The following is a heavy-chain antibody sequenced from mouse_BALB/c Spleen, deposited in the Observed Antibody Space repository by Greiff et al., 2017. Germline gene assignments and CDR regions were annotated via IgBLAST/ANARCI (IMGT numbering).Heavy chain of an antibody. Sequence: VQLKESGAELVKPGASVKLSCTASGFNIKDTYMHWVRQRPEQGLEWIGRIDPANGNTKYDPKFQGKATITADTSSNTAYLQLSSLTSEDTAVYYCAYSDYDRGYAMDYWGQGTSVTVSS. CDR3: AYSDYDRGYAMDY. V-gene: IGHV14-3*02. CDR2: IDPANGNT. CDR1: GFNIKDTY. J-gene: IGHJ4*01. D-gene: IGHD2-4*01.